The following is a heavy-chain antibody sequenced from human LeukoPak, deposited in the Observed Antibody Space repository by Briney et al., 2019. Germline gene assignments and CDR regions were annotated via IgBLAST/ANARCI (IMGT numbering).Heavy chain of an antibody. Sequence: GASVKVSCKASGYTFTSYDINWVRQATGQGLEWMGWMNPNSGNTGYAQKFQGRVTMTRNTSISTAYMELSSLRSEDTAVYYCASGQGDGVLGNYYYYGMDVWGQGTTVTVSS. J-gene: IGHJ6*02. CDR2: MNPNSGNT. CDR1: GYTFTSYD. D-gene: IGHD3-3*01. V-gene: IGHV1-8*01. CDR3: ASGQGDGVLGNYYYYGMDV.